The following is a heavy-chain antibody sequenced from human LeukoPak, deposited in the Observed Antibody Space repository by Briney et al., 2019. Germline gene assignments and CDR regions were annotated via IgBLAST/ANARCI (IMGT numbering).Heavy chain of an antibody. Sequence: SETLTLTCTVSGDSISSGDYYWSWIRQPAGKGLEWIGRISSSGSTNYNPSLKSRVTISVDTSKNQFSLKLSSVTAADTAVYFCARGPYSYDSSGAFDIWGQGTMVTVSS. CDR3: ARGPYSYDSSGAFDI. J-gene: IGHJ3*02. V-gene: IGHV4-61*02. D-gene: IGHD3-22*01. CDR2: ISSSGST. CDR1: GDSISSGDYY.